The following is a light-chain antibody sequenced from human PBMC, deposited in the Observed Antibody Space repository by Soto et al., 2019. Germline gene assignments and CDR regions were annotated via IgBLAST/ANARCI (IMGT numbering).Light chain of an antibody. CDR2: GAS. CDR1: QSISSN. Sequence: EVMMTQSPATLSVSPGERATLSCRASQSISSNLAWYQQKPGQAPRLLIFGASTRATGIPARFSGSGSGTEFTLTISSLQSEDFAVYYCQQNNNWAPLTFGGGTKVEIK. CDR3: QQNNNWAPLT. J-gene: IGKJ4*01. V-gene: IGKV3-15*01.